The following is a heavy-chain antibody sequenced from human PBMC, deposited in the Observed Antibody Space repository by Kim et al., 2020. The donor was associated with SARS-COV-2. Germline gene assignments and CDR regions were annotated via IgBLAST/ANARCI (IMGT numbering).Heavy chain of an antibody. V-gene: IGHV4-34*01. J-gene: IGHJ6*02. CDR1: GGSFSGYY. Sequence: SETLSLTCAVYGGSFSGYYWSWIRQPPGKGLEWIGEINHSGSTNYNPSLKSRVTISVDTSKNQFSLKLSSVTAADTAVYYCARGGVGSSGWYYYYYGMDVWGQGTTVTVSS. CDR3: ARGGVGSSGWYYYYYGMDV. CDR2: INHSGST. D-gene: IGHD6-19*01.